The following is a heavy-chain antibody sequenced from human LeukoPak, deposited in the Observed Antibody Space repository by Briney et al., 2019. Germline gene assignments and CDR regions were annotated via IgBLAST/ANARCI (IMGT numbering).Heavy chain of an antibody. CDR3: ASGTRRGKLDY. CDR1: GGSISSGSYY. V-gene: IGHV4-61*02. J-gene: IGHJ4*02. CDR2: IYTSGST. D-gene: IGHD1-14*01. Sequence: SETLSLTCTVSGGSISSGSYYWSWIRQPAGKGLEWIGRIYTSGSTNYNPSLKSRVTISVDTSKNQFSLELSSVTAADTAVYYCASGTRRGKLDYWGQGTLVTVSS.